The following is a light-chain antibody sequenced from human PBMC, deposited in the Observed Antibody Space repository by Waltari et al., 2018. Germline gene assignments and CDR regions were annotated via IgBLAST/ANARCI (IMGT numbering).Light chain of an antibody. CDR3: SSYTRSSSYV. V-gene: IGLV2-14*01. CDR2: DVS. CDR1: TSDIGGDNF. Sequence: QSALTQPAPVSGSPEQSTPISCTGPTSDIGGDNFVSWYQQHPGKAPKLILFDVSDRPSGVSNRFSGSKSGNSASLTISGLQAEDEADYYCSSYTRSSSYVFGTGTKVTVL. J-gene: IGLJ1*01.